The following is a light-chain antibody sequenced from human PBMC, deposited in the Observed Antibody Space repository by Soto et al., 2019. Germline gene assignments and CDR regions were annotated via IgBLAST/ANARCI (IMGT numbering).Light chain of an antibody. CDR3: QQYYSTPLT. V-gene: IGKV4-1*01. Sequence: DIVMTQSPDSLAVSLAERPTINCKSSQSVLYSSNNKNYLAWYQQKPVQPPELLIYWASTRESGVPDRFSGSGSGTDFTLTISSLQAEDVAVYYCQQYYSTPLTFGGGTKVDIK. CDR2: WAS. J-gene: IGKJ4*01. CDR1: QSVLYSSNNKNY.